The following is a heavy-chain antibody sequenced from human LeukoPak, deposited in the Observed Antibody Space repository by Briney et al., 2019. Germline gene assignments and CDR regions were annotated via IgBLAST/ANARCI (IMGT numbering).Heavy chain of an antibody. Sequence: PGGSLILSCASSWFIFSYSAMHWVRQASGKGLEWVGRIRSKANSHATAYAASVKGRFTISRDDSKNTAYLQMNSLKSEDTAVYYCASGVADYWGQGTLVTVSS. J-gene: IGHJ4*02. CDR1: WFIFSYSA. CDR3: ASGVADY. V-gene: IGHV3-73*01. D-gene: IGHD3-10*01. CDR2: IRSKANSHAT.